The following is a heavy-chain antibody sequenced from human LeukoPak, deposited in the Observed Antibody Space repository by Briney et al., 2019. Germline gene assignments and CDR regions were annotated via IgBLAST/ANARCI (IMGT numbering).Heavy chain of an antibody. Sequence: GGSLSLPCAASGFTFSSYSMNWVRQAPGKGVEGVSSISSSSSYIYYADSVKGRFTISRDNAKNSLYLQMNSLRAEDTAVYYCARDPVDYGGNTNVDYWAKGTLVTVPS. D-gene: IGHD4-23*01. V-gene: IGHV3-21*01. CDR2: ISSSSSYI. CDR1: GFTFSSYS. J-gene: IGHJ4*02. CDR3: ARDPVDYGGNTNVDY.